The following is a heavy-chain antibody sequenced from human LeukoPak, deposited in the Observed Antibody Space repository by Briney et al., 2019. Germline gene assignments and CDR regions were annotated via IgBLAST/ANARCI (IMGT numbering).Heavy chain of an antibody. CDR3: AKDSLRERIVGSTTRGVNDY. CDR2: IRYDGRNK. CDR1: GFIFSSYG. V-gene: IGHV3-30*02. D-gene: IGHD1-26*01. Sequence: PGGSLRLSCAASGFIFSSYGMHWVRQAPGKGLEWVAFIRYDGRNKYYADSVKSRFTISRDNSKNTLYLQMNSLRGENTAVYYCAKDSLRERIVGSTTRGVNDYWGQGTLVTVSS. J-gene: IGHJ4*02.